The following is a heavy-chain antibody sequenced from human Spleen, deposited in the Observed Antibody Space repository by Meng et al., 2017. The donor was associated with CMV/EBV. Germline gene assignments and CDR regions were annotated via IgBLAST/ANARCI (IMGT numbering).Heavy chain of an antibody. D-gene: IGHD3-3*01. CDR1: GFTFRSYA. Sequence: GGSLRLSCAASGFTFRSYAMHWVRQAPGKGLEWVAVISYDGSNKNYADSVKGRFTISRDNSKNTLYLQMNSLRAEDTAVYYCARDHYDFWSTYYHSYYFDYWGQGTLVTVSS. J-gene: IGHJ4*02. V-gene: IGHV3-30-3*01. CDR3: ARDHYDFWSTYYHSYYFDY. CDR2: ISYDGSNK.